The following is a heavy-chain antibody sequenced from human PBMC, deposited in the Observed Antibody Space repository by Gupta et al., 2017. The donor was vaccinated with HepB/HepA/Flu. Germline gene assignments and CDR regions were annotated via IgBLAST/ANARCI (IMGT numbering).Heavy chain of an antibody. J-gene: IGHJ4*02. Sequence: HLLLQESGPGLVKPSETLSLTCAVAGGSICSYDYYWAWIRQPPGGGLESIGNVFYTGNPQYNPSLKSRATITVETSKNQFSLKLTSVTAADTAVYYCARLVRGGLYYLDYWGLGALVTVSS. CDR2: VFYTGNP. CDR3: ARLVRGGLYYLDY. D-gene: IGHD3-10*01. CDR1: GGSICSYDYY. V-gene: IGHV4-39*01.